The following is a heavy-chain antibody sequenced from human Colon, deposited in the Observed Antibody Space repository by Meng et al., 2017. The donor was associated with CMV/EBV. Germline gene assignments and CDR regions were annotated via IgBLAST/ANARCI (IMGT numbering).Heavy chain of an antibody. J-gene: IGHJ5*02. CDR2: IHYTGTT. D-gene: IGHD1-1*01. CDR3: ARDLDRGRP. Sequence: SETLSLTCNVSGGSVSATIYTWAWIRQPPGKRLEWIGSIHYTGTTYYNPSLKSRLTISVDTSKNQFSLRLSSVTAADTAVYYCARDLDRGRPWGQGTLVTVSS. CDR1: GGSVSATIYT. V-gene: IGHV4-39*07.